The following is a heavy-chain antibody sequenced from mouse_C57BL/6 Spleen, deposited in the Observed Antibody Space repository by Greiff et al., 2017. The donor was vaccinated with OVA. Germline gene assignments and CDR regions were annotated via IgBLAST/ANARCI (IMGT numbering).Heavy chain of an antibody. CDR2: INPNNGGT. CDR1: GYTFTDYN. J-gene: IGHJ4*01. D-gene: IGHD1-1*01. V-gene: IGHV1-18*01. CDR3: ARFYGSSYPHYYAMDY. Sequence: EVQLQQSGPELVKPGASVKIPCKASGYTFTDYNMDWVKQSHGKSLEWIGDINPNNGGTIYNQKFKGKATLTVDKSSSTAYMELRSLTSEDTAVYYCARFYGSSYPHYYAMDYWGQGTSVTVSS.